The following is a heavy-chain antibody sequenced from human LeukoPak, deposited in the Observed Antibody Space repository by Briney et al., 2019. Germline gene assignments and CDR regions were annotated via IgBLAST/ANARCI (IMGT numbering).Heavy chain of an antibody. D-gene: IGHD6-19*01. V-gene: IGHV3-9*01. CDR3: AKAGIAVAGTLEYFDY. J-gene: IGHJ4*02. Sequence: GGSLRLSCAASGFTFDDYAMHWVRQAPGKGLEWVSGISWNTGIIDYADSVKGRFTISRDNAKNSLYLQMNSLRAEDTALYYCAKAGIAVAGTLEYFDYWGQGTLVTVSS. CDR1: GFTFDDYA. CDR2: ISWNTGII.